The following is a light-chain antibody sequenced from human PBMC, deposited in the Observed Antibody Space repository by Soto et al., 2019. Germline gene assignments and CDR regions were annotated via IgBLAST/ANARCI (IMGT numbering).Light chain of an antibody. Sequence: DIQMTQSPSSVSASVGDRVTITCRASQAIGSWLAWYQQKPGKAPQLLLYAASSLQRGVPSRFSGSGSGSDFTLTIASLQPDDFATYYCQQYETFSGTFGPGTKVDI. CDR1: QAIGSW. J-gene: IGKJ1*01. V-gene: IGKV1-12*01. CDR2: AAS. CDR3: QQYETFSGT.